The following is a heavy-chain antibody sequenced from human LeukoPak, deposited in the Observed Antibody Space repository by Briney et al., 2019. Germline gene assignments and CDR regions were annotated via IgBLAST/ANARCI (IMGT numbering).Heavy chain of an antibody. D-gene: IGHD5-18*01. V-gene: IGHV3-7*03. CDR1: GFTFSSYW. CDR3: ARGERHSYGQYYYYGMDV. J-gene: IGHJ6*02. CDR2: IKQDGSEK. Sequence: GGSLRLSCAASGFTFSSYWMSWVRQAPGKGLEWVANIKQDGSEKYYVDSVKGRFTISRDNAKNSLYLQMNSLRAKDTAVYYCARGERHSYGQYYYYGMDVWGQGTTVTVSS.